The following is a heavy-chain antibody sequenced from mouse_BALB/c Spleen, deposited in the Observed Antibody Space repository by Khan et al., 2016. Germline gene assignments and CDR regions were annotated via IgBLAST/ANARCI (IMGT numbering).Heavy chain of an antibody. CDR2: ISSSGTT. J-gene: IGHJ3*01. V-gene: IGHV3-2*02. Sequence: EVQLQESGPGLVKPSQSLSLTCTVTGYSITSDYAWYWIRQFPRNKLECLGYISSSGTTIYNPSLKSRISITRDTSKNQFFLQLNSVTTEDTATTYSTRAGALYEYFTYWGQGTLVTVSA. CDR3: TRAGALYEYFTY. D-gene: IGHD2-4*01. CDR1: GYSITSDYA.